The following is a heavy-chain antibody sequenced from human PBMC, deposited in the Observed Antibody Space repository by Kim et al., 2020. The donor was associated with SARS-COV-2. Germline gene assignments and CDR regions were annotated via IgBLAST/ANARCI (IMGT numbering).Heavy chain of an antibody. Sequence: ASVKVPCKASGYTFTSYGISWVRQAPGQGLEWMGWISAYNGNTNYAQKHQGRVTMTTYTSTSTTYMELRSLRADDTAVYYCARVGENYKGIGVVTRHWFDPWGQGALVTVSS. V-gene: IGHV1-18*04. CDR1: GYTFTSYG. J-gene: IGHJ5*02. CDR2: ISAYNGNT. CDR3: ARVGENYKGIGVVTRHWFDP. D-gene: IGHD3-3*01.